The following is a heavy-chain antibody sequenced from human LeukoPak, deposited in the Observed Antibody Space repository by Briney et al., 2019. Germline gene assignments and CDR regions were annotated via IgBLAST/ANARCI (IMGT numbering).Heavy chain of an antibody. CDR2: ISGSGGST. CDR3: ARDDRY. CDR1: GFTFSDYA. J-gene: IGHJ4*02. V-gene: IGHV3-23*01. Sequence: PGGSLRLSCAASGFTFSDYAMTWVRQDPGKGLEWISTISGSGGSTYYADSVKGRFTISRDNSKTTLYLQMNSLRAEDTAVYFCARDDRYWGQGTLVTVSS. D-gene: IGHD1-14*01.